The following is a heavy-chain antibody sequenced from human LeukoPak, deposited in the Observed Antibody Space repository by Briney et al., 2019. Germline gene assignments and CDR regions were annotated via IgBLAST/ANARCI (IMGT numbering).Heavy chain of an antibody. V-gene: IGHV3-23*01. CDR1: GFTFSSYA. J-gene: IGHJ4*02. Sequence: GGSLRLSCAASGFTFSSYAMSWVRQAPGKGLEWVSAISGSGGSTYYADSVQGRFTISRDNSKNTLYLQMNSLRAEDTAVYYCSKDYPGSTAYVDFDYWGQGTLVTVSS. D-gene: IGHD3-10*02. CDR3: SKDYPGSTAYVDFDY. CDR2: ISGSGGST.